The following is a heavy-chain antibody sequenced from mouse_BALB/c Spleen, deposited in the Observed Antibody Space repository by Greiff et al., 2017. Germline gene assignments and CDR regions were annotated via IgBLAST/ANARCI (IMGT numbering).Heavy chain of an antibody. Sequence: VQLQQPGAELVRPGASVKLSCKASGYTFTSYWMHWVKQRPGQGLEWIGYINPSTGYTEYNQKFKDKATLTADKSSSTAYMQLSSLTSEDSAVYYCARGGGFAYWGQGTLVTVSA. V-gene: IGHV1-4*01. CDR3: ARGGGFAY. CDR1: GYTFTSYW. J-gene: IGHJ3*01. CDR2: INPSTGYT.